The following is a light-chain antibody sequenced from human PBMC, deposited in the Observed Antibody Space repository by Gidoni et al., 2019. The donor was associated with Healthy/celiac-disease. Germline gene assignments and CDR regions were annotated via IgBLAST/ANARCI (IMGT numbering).Light chain of an antibody. Sequence: EIVMTQSPATLSVSPRERATLSCRASQSVSSKLAWYQQKPGQAPRLLIYGASTRATGIPARFSGSGSGTEFTLTISSLQSEDFAVYYCQQYNNWPRTFGQGTKVEIK. CDR3: QQYNNWPRT. J-gene: IGKJ1*01. CDR1: QSVSSK. CDR2: GAS. V-gene: IGKV3-15*01.